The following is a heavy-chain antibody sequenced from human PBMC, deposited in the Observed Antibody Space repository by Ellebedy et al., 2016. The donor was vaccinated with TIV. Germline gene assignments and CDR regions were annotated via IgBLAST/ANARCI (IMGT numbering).Heavy chain of an antibody. Sequence: MPSETLSLTCTVSGGSISSYYWSWIRQPPGKGLEWIGYIYYSGSTNYNPSLKSRVTISVDTSKNQFSLKLSSVTAADTAVYYCARRRYCSSTSCMGGMDVWGQGTTVTVSS. CDR3: ARRRYCSSTSCMGGMDV. J-gene: IGHJ6*02. D-gene: IGHD2-2*01. V-gene: IGHV4-59*08. CDR2: IYYSGST. CDR1: GGSISSYY.